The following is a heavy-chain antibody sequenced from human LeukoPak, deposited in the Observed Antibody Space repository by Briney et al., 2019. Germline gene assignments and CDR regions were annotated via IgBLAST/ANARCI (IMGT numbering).Heavy chain of an antibody. Sequence: GGSLRLSCVASGFIFSSYAMTWVRQTPGKGLEWVSGISGSGTSTYYAASVRGRFTISRDNSEKTLHLQMNSLRVEDTATYYCARRWLGDPYGMDVWGQGTTVSVSS. V-gene: IGHV3-23*01. CDR3: ARRWLGDPYGMDV. J-gene: IGHJ6*02. CDR1: GFIFSSYA. D-gene: IGHD3-10*01. CDR2: ISGSGTST.